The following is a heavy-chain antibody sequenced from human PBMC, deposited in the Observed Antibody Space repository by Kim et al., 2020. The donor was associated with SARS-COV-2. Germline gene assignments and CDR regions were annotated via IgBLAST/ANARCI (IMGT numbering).Heavy chain of an antibody. Sequence: SETLSLTCAVYGGSFSGYYWSWIRQPPGKGLEWIGEINHSGSTNYNPSLKSRVTISVDTSKNQFSLKLSSVTAADTAVYYCARAGGSSWYREYFQHWGQG. CDR3: ARAGGSSWYREYFQH. CDR2: INHSGST. J-gene: IGHJ1*01. CDR1: GGSFSGYY. D-gene: IGHD6-13*01. V-gene: IGHV4-34*01.